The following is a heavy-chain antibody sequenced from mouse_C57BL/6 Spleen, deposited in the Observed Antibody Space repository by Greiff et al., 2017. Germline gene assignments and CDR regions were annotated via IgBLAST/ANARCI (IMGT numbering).Heavy chain of an antibody. V-gene: IGHV1-61*01. CDR2: IYPSDSDT. Sequence: QVQLKQPGAELVRPGSSVKLSCKASGYTFTSYWMDWVKQRPGQGLEWIGNIYPSDSDTHYNQKFKDKATLTVDKSSSTAYMQLSSLTSEDSAVYYWARGDYYGSSTWFAYWGQGTLVTVSA. CDR1: GYTFTSYW. J-gene: IGHJ3*01. CDR3: ARGDYYGSSTWFAY. D-gene: IGHD1-1*01.